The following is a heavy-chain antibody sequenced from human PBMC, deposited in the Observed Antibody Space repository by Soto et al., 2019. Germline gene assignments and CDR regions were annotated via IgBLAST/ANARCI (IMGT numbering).Heavy chain of an antibody. D-gene: IGHD3-16*01. CDR1: GYTFTSYY. CDR3: ARGEYLSTFGMDL. V-gene: IGHV1-46*04. CDR2: INPTGGST. Sequence: QVQLVQSGAEVKKPGASVKVSCKASGYTFTSYYMHWVRQAPGQGLEWVGIINPTGGSTTSAQKLQGSVTMTRDTSTSTVYMELSSLRSDDTAVYYCARGEYLSTFGMDLWGQGTTVTVSS. J-gene: IGHJ6*02.